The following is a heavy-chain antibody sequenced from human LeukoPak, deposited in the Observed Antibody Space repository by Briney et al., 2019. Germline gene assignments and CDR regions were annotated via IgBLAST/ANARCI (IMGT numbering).Heavy chain of an antibody. V-gene: IGHV3-21*01. CDR3: ARDLSRGADY. Sequence: PGGSLRLSCAASGFTFSTYSMNWVRQAPGKGLEWVSSISGSSTYIYYADSVQGRFTISRDNAKNSLYLQMNSLRAEDTAVYYCARDLSRGADYWGQGTLVTVSS. D-gene: IGHD4/OR15-4a*01. CDR1: GFTFSTYS. CDR2: ISGSSTYI. J-gene: IGHJ4*02.